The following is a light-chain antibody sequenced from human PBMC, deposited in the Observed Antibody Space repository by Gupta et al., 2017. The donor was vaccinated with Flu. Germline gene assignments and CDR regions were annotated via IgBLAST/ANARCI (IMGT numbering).Light chain of an antibody. CDR2: AAS. J-gene: IGKJ1*01. V-gene: IGKV1-9*01. CDR3: QELNSYPRA. CDR1: QGISSY. Sequence: DIQLTQSPSFLSASVGDRVTITCRASQGISSYLAWYQQKPGKAPKLLIYAASTLQSGVPSRFSGSGSGTXFTLTIXSLQSEDFAAYYCQELNSYPRAFGXGTKVEIK.